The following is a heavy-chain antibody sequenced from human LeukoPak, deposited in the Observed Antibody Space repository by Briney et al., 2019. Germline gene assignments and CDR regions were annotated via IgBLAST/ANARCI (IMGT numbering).Heavy chain of an antibody. CDR3: ARGLDYGDPTAGY. CDR2: INHSGST. D-gene: IGHD4-17*01. J-gene: IGHJ4*02. Sequence: SETLSLTCAVYGGSFSGYYWSWIRQPPGKGLEWIGEINHSGSTNYNPSLKSRVTISVDTSKNQFSLKLSSVTAADTAVYYCARGLDYGDPTAGYWGQGTLVTVSS. CDR1: GGSFSGYY. V-gene: IGHV4-34*01.